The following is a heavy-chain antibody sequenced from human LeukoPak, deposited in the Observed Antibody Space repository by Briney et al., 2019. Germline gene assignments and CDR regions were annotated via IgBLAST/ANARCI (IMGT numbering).Heavy chain of an antibody. CDR1: GFTFSTYS. J-gene: IGHJ4*02. D-gene: IGHD3-22*01. V-gene: IGHV3-21*01. CDR2: ISPDSNYK. CDR3: ARVRTPSYYYDSSGYSSHYFDY. Sequence: GESLRLSCAASGFTFSTYSMNWLRLAPGKGLEWVSSISPDSNYKYYVDSVKGRFTISRDNAKSSLYLQMNSLRAEDTAVYFCARVRTPSYYYDSSGYSSHYFDYWGQGTLVIVSS.